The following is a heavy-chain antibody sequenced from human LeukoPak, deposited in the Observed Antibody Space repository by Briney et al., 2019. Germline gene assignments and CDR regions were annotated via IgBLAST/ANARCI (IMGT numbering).Heavy chain of an antibody. CDR3: ARGGVVVPDAFDI. D-gene: IGHD3-22*01. J-gene: IGHJ3*02. V-gene: IGHV1-2*02. Sequence: ASVKVSCKASGYTFTGYYMHWVRQAPGQGLEWMGLIIPNSGGTNYAQKFQGRVTMTRDTSISTAYMELRSLRSDDTAVYYCARGGVVVPDAFDIWGQGTMVTVSS. CDR1: GYTFTGYY. CDR2: IIPNSGGT.